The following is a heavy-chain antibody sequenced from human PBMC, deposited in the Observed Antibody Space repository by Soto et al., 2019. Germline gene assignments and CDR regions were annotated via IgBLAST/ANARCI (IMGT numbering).Heavy chain of an antibody. J-gene: IGHJ4*02. CDR2: IYYSGTS. V-gene: IGHV4-39*01. CDR1: GGSISTSAYY. CDR3: ASRVEGLYSGNDRYYFDY. D-gene: IGHD5-12*01. Sequence: SETLSLTCAVSGGSISTSAYYWGWIRQPPGKGLEWIGTIYYSGTSYHNPSLKSRVTISVDTSKNQFSLTLTSVTAADTAVYYCASRVEGLYSGNDRYYFDYWGQGTLVTVSS.